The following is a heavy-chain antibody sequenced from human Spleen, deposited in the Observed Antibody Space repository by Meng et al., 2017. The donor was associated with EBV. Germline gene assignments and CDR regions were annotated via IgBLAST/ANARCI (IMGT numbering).Heavy chain of an antibody. J-gene: IGHJ4*02. CDR1: RGFITSGDW. V-gene: IGHV4-4*02. CDR3: ARAGYHRPASEY. D-gene: IGHD2-15*01. CDR2: IHHSGGT. Sequence: VPLPQWGEGLLKPSGPVSLTCAVSRGFITSGDWWSWVRQSPGKGLEWIGEIHHSGGTSYNPSLKSRVTISLDMSKDQFSLRLSSVTAADTAVYYCARAGYHRPASEYWGQGTLVTVFS.